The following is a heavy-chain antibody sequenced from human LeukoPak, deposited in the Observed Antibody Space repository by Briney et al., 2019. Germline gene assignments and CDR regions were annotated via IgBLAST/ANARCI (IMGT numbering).Heavy chain of an antibody. V-gene: IGHV3-30*02. CDR3: AKVYSNYLDY. CDR1: GFTFSSHG. D-gene: IGHD4-11*01. J-gene: IGHJ4*02. CDR2: TWYDGSDK. Sequence: GGSLRLSCEASGFTFSSHGMHWVRQAPGKGLEWVAFTWYDGSDKYYADSVKGRFTISRDNSKNTLYLQMNSLRAEDTAVYYCAKVYSNYLDYWGQGTLVTVSS.